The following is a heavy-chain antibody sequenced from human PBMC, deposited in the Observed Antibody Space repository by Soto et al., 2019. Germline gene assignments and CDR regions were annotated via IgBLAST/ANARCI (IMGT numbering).Heavy chain of an antibody. CDR1: GYTFTSYA. J-gene: IGHJ4*02. CDR3: ASPRTAYDY. V-gene: IGHV1-3*01. D-gene: IGHD5-18*01. Sequence: ASVKVSCKASGYTFTSYAMHWVRQAPGQRLEWMGWINAGTGNTQYSQKFQGRVTITRDTSASTAYMELSSLRSEDTALYYCASPRTAYDYWGQGTLVNVS. CDR2: INAGTGNT.